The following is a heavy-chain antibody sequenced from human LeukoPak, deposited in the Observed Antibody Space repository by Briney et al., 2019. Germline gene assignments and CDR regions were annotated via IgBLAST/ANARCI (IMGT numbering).Heavy chain of an antibody. CDR2: FNPEDGES. CDR3: ATVVEY. Sequence: GASVKVSRKVSGYNITEYSMHWVRQTPGKGFEWLGGFNPEDGESFYGQRFQGRVTMTEDTSTDTAYMQLSSLRSEDTAVYYCATVVEYWGQGTLVIVSS. J-gene: IGHJ4*02. CDR1: GYNITEYS. V-gene: IGHV1-24*01.